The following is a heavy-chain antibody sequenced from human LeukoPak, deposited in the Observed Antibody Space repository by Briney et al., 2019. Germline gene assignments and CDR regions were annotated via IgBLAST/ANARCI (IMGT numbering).Heavy chain of an antibody. CDR2: IIPIFGTA. CDR3: ARDLRPYYYGSGSYF. D-gene: IGHD3-10*01. Sequence: SVKVSCKASGGTFSNYGISWVRQAPGQGLEWMGRIIPIFGTANYAQKFQGRVTITTDESTSTAYMELSSLRSEDTAVYYCARDLRPYYYGSGSYFWGQGTLVTVSS. CDR1: GGTFSNYG. V-gene: IGHV1-69*05. J-gene: IGHJ4*02.